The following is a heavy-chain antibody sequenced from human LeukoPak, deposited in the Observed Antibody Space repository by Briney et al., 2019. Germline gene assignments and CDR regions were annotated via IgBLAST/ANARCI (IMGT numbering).Heavy chain of an antibody. Sequence: SETLSLTCAVYGGSFSGYYWSWIRQTPGKGLEWIGEINHSGSTNYNPSLKSRVTISVDTSKNQFSLKLSSVTAADTAVYYCARGLDIVVVLGQSAGYYFDYWGQGTLVTVSS. V-gene: IGHV4-34*01. CDR2: INHSGST. D-gene: IGHD2-2*03. CDR3: ARGLDIVVVLGQSAGYYFDY. J-gene: IGHJ4*02. CDR1: GGSFSGYY.